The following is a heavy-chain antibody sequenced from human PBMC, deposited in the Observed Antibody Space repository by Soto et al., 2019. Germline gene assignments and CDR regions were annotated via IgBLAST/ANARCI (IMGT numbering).Heavy chain of an antibody. CDR1: GFTFSSYG. CDR2: IWYDGSNK. Sequence: GGSLRLSCAASGFTFSSYGMHWVRQAPGKGLEWVAVIWYDGSNKYYADSVKGRFTISRDNSKNTLYLQMNSLRAEDTAVYYCARDQDIVVVPAAMPLDVWGKGTTVTVSS. J-gene: IGHJ6*04. D-gene: IGHD2-2*01. CDR3: ARDQDIVVVPAAMPLDV. V-gene: IGHV3-33*01.